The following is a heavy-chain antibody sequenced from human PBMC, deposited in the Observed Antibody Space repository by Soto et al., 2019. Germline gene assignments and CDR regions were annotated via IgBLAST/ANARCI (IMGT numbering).Heavy chain of an antibody. CDR3: ARGYESPYDFWSGYYTTGWFDP. CDR1: GYTFTGYY. CDR2: INPNNGGT. V-gene: IGHV1-2*02. J-gene: IGHJ5*02. Sequence: ASVKVSCKASGYTFTGYYMHWVRQAPGQGLEWMGWINPNNGGTNYAQKLQGRVTMTRDTSTSTAYMELRSLRSDDTAVYYCARGYESPYDFWSGYYTTGWFDPWGQGTLVTVSS. D-gene: IGHD3-3*01.